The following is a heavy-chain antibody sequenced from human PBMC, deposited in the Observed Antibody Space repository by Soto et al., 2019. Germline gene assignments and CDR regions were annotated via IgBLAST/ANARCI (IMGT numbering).Heavy chain of an antibody. J-gene: IGHJ6*02. D-gene: IGHD3-10*01. CDR1: GFTVSSNF. Sequence: AAGFTVSSNFMNWVRQAPGKGLEWVSVIYSGGTTYYADSVKGRFTISRDNSKNTVYLQMNRLRAEDTAVYYCARDLNYGSGSYEGMDVWGQGTTVTVSS. V-gene: IGHV3-53*01. CDR3: ARDLNYGSGSYEGMDV. CDR2: IYSGGTT.